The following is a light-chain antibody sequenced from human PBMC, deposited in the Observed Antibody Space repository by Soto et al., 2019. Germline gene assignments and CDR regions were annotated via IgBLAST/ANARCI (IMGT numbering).Light chain of an antibody. V-gene: IGKV1-39*01. Sequence: DIQMTQSPTSLSASVGDRVTITCRASQTISNRLNWYQQKPGKAPKLLIYTASSLQSGVPSRFSGSGSGTDFTLTISSLQPEDFATYYCHQTYSTQWTFGQGTKVDMK. CDR1: QTISNR. J-gene: IGKJ1*01. CDR3: HQTYSTQWT. CDR2: TAS.